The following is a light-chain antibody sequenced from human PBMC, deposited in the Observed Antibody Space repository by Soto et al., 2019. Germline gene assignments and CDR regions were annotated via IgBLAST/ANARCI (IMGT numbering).Light chain of an antibody. V-gene: IGKV3-20*01. Sequence: EIVLTQSPGTLSLSPRERAALSCRASQSVSGSYVAWYQQKPGQAPRLLIYGASNRATGIPDRFSGSGSGTDFTLTITRLEPEDFAVYSCQQYGRSPFTFGPGTKVDIK. J-gene: IGKJ3*01. CDR1: QSVSGSY. CDR3: QQYGRSPFT. CDR2: GAS.